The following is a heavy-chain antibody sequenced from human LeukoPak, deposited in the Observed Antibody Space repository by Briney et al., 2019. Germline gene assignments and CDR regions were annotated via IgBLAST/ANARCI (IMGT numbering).Heavy chain of an antibody. J-gene: IGHJ4*02. CDR1: GFTFSTFA. CDR3: ARDLAVS. Sequence: GGSLRPSCAAAGFTFSTFAMSWVRQAPGKGLEWVSSISSAGDNTYSADSVKGRFTISRDNSKNTLFLQMTSLRADDTAVYYCARDLAVSWGQGTLVTVSS. CDR2: ISSAGDNT. V-gene: IGHV3-23*01.